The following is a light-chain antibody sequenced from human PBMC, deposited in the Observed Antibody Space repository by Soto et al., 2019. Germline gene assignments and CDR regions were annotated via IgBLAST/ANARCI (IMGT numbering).Light chain of an antibody. J-gene: IGLJ1*01. Sequence: QSVLTQPPSVSGAPGQRVTISCTGSSSDIGAGYDVHWYQQLPGTAPKLLIYGNTDRPSGVPDRFSGSKSGTSASLAITGLQAEDEADYYCQSYDTSLRGLGVFGTGTQLTVL. CDR2: GNT. V-gene: IGLV1-40*01. CDR1: SSDIGAGYD. CDR3: QSYDTSLRGLGV.